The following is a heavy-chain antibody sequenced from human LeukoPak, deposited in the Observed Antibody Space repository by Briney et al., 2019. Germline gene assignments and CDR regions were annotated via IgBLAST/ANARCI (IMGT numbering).Heavy chain of an antibody. J-gene: IGHJ3*02. CDR3: ARDPGGYSYGSGYAFDI. D-gene: IGHD5-18*01. CDR1: GGSISSYY. V-gene: IGHV4-59*01. CDR2: IYYSGST. Sequence: SETLSLTCTVSGGSISSYYWSWIRQPPGKGLEWIGYIYYSGSTNYNPSLKSRVTISVDTSKNQFSLKLSSVTAADTPMYYCARDPGGYSYGSGYAFDIWGQGTMVTVSS.